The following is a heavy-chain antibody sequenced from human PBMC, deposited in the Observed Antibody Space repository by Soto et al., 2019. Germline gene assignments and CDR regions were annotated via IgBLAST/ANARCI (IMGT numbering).Heavy chain of an antibody. CDR2: IYYSGST. Sequence: PSETLSPTCTVSGGSISSYYWSWIRRLPGKGLEWIGYIYYSGSTNYNPSLKSRVTISVDTSKNQFSLKLSSVTAADTAVYYCARTLFGLGVWLDPGGRGTL. CDR3: ARTLFGLGVWLDP. D-gene: IGHD3-16*01. J-gene: IGHJ5*02. V-gene: IGHV4-59*01. CDR1: GGSISSYY.